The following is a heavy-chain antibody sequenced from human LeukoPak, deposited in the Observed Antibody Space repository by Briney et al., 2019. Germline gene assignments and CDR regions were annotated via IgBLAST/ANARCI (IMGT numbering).Heavy chain of an antibody. D-gene: IGHD3-3*01. CDR2: IYHSGST. Sequence: PSETLSLTCTVSGYSISSGYYWGWIRQPPGKGLEWIGSIYHSGSTYYNPSLKSRVTISVDTSKNQFSLKLSSVTAADTAVYYCARDSYDFWSGYPLYWGQGTLVTVSS. CDR1: GYSISSGYY. CDR3: ARDSYDFWSGYPLY. J-gene: IGHJ4*02. V-gene: IGHV4-38-2*02.